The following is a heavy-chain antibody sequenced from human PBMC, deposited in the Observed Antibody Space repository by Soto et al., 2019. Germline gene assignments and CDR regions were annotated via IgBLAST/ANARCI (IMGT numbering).Heavy chain of an antibody. CDR3: ARGTYCSSTSCYWGMDF. CDR1: GGSFSDTY. Sequence: SETLSLTCAVYGGSFSDTYWNWFRQPPGKGLEWIGEINHNTNTIYNPSLTSRVTISVDTSKNHFSLKLTSVTAADTAVYYCARGTYCSSTSCYWGMDFWGQGTTVTVS. V-gene: IGHV4-34*01. D-gene: IGHD2-2*01. CDR2: INHNTNT. J-gene: IGHJ6*02.